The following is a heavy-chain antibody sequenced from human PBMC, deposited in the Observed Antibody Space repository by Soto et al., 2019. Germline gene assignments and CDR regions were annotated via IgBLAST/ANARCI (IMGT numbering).Heavy chain of an antibody. CDR3: ARGTGSSWFDP. J-gene: IGHJ5*02. Sequence: GASVKVSSKASGYNFMSHAIHWVRQAPGQGLEWMGWINAVSYNTKYSEKFQGRVTITRDTSASTAHMDLSSLRSEDTAVYYCARGTGSSWFDPWGQGTLVTVSS. CDR1: GYNFMSHA. CDR2: INAVSYNT. V-gene: IGHV1-3*01. D-gene: IGHD6-13*01.